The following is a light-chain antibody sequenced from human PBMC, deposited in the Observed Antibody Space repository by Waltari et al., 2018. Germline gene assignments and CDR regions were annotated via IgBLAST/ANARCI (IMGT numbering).Light chain of an antibody. Sequence: DIQLPQSPSTLSASVGDRLTLTCRASQSINNRLAWYQQKPGKAPNLLIYDASTLEVGVPSRFSGSGSGTEFTLTSSSLQPDDLATYYCQQYNSNSLLTFGGGTKVEIK. CDR3: QQYNSNSLLT. V-gene: IGKV1-5*03. J-gene: IGKJ4*01. CDR2: DAS. CDR1: QSINNR.